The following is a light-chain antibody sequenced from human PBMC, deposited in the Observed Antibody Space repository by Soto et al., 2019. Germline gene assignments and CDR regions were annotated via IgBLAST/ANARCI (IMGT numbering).Light chain of an antibody. CDR1: QSVYSL. V-gene: IGKV3-11*01. Sequence: EIVLTQSPATLSLSPGERVTVSCRASQSVYSLLAWFQQKPGQVPRLLIYDATTRATGIPARFSGSGYGTDFTLTISSLEPEDFAVYCCQHRDNLWTFGQGTRVQIK. CDR2: DAT. CDR3: QHRDNLWT. J-gene: IGKJ1*01.